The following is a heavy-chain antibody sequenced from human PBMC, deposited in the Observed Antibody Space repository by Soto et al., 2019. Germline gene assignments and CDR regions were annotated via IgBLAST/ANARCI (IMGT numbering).Heavy chain of an antibody. Sequence: PGGSLRLSCAASGFTFSSYSMNWVRQAPGKGLEWVSSISSSSSYIYYADSVKGRFTISRDNAKNSLYLQMNSLRAEDTAVYYCAREEDTAMVYYYYYGMEVWGQGTTVTVSS. V-gene: IGHV3-21*01. CDR3: AREEDTAMVYYYYYGMEV. D-gene: IGHD5-18*01. CDR2: ISSSSSYI. J-gene: IGHJ6*02. CDR1: GFTFSSYS.